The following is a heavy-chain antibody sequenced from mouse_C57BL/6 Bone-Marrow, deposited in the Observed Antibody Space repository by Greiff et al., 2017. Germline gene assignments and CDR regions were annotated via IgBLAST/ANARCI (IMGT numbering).Heavy chain of an antibody. Sequence: QVQLKQSGPGLVAPSQSLSITCTVSGFSLTSYGVHWVRQPPGKGLEWLVVIGSDGSTTYNSALKSRLSISKDNSKSQVFLKMNSLLTDDTAMYYCARHDGSPHLYFDVWGTGTTVTVSS. CDR3: ARHDGSPHLYFDV. D-gene: IGHD2-3*01. CDR2: IGSDGST. J-gene: IGHJ1*03. V-gene: IGHV2-6-1*01. CDR1: GFSLTSYG.